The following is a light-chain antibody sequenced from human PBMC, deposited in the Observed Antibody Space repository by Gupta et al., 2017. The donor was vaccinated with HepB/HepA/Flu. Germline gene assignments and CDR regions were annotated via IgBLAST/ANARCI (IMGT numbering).Light chain of an antibody. Sequence: QSALTPPPSASRSPGQSLTVSCPATSSDVGGYNYVSWYQQHPGKAPKLMIYEVSKRPSGVPDRFSGSKSGNTASLTVSGLQAEDEADYYCSSYAGSNNVVFGGGTKLTVL. CDR2: EVS. J-gene: IGLJ2*01. CDR3: SSYAGSNNVV. CDR1: SSDVGGYNY. V-gene: IGLV2-8*01.